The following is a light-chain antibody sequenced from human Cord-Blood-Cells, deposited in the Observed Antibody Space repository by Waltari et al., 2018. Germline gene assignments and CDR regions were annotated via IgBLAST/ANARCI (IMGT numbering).Light chain of an antibody. CDR1: QSIISY. CDR2: AAS. Sequence: EIQRTKSPSSRSESVGDRVTITCRASQSIISYLNWYQQKPWKAPKLLIYAASSLQSGVPSRFSGSGSGTDFTLTISSLQPEDFATYYCQQSYSTPRTFGQGTKLEIK. V-gene: IGKV1-39*01. J-gene: IGKJ2*01. CDR3: QQSYSTPRT.